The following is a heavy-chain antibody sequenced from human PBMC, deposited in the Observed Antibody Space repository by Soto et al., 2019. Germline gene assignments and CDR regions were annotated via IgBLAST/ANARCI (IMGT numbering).Heavy chain of an antibody. D-gene: IGHD6-19*01. CDR2: IRRKAHSYTT. CDR1: GLIFSDYH. Sequence: EVQLVESGGGLVQPGGSLRLSCAASGLIFSDYHMDWVRQAPGKGLEWVGRIRRKAHSYTTEYAASVKGRFTISRDDSKNSLYLQMNSLKSEDTDVYYCAMLGGWSGGSSGMDVWGQGTTVTVSS. J-gene: IGHJ6*02. V-gene: IGHV3-72*01. CDR3: AMLGGWSGGSSGMDV.